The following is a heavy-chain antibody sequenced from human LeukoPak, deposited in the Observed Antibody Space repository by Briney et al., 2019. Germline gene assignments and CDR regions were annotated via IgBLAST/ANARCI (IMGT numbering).Heavy chain of an antibody. CDR3: ARDGRDSSGYYKRSGFDY. J-gene: IGHJ4*02. CDR2: IYHSGST. V-gene: IGHV4-59*01. CDR1: GGSISSYY. Sequence: SETLSLTCTVSGGSISSYYWSWIRQPPGKGLEWIGYIYHSGSTNYNPSLKSRVTISVDTSKNQFSLKLSSVTAADTAVYYCARDGRDSSGYYKRSGFDYWGQGTLVTVSS. D-gene: IGHD3-22*01.